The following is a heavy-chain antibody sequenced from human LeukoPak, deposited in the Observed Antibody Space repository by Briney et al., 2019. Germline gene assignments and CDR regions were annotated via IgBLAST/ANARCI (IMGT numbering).Heavy chain of an antibody. D-gene: IGHD6-13*01. Sequence: ASVKVSCKASGYTFTSYYIHWVRQAPGQGLEWMGIINPSGGSTSYAQKFQGRVTMTRDTSTGTVYMELSSLRSEDTAVYYCARELPFGIAAAGDFDYWGQGTLVTVSS. J-gene: IGHJ4*02. V-gene: IGHV1-46*01. CDR1: GYTFTSYY. CDR2: INPSGGST. CDR3: ARELPFGIAAAGDFDY.